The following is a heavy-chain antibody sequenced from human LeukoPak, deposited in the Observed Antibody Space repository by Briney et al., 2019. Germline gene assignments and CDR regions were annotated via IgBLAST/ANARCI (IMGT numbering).Heavy chain of an antibody. V-gene: IGHV5-51*01. Sequence: GEPLKISCKASGYTFTINWIGWVRQMPGKGLEWMGIIYPGDSDTRYSPSFQGQVTISADKSISTAYLQWSSLKASDTAMYYCARLSGFWSGKGASKFDYWGQGTLVTVSS. CDR2: IYPGDSDT. J-gene: IGHJ4*02. CDR3: ARLSGFWSGKGASKFDY. CDR1: GYTFTINW. D-gene: IGHD3-3*01.